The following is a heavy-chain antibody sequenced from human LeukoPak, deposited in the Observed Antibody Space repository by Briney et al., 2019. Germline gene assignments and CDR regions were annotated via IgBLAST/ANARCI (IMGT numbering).Heavy chain of an antibody. J-gene: IGHJ4*02. CDR2: ISSSSSTI. V-gene: IGHV3-48*01. CDR3: ASPTNVGY. Sequence: PGGSLRLSCAASGFTFSSYSMTWVRQAPGKGLEWVSYISSSSSTIYYADSVKGRFTISRDNAKNSLYLQMNSLRAEDTAVYYCASPTNVGYWGQGTLVTVSS. CDR1: GFTFSSYS.